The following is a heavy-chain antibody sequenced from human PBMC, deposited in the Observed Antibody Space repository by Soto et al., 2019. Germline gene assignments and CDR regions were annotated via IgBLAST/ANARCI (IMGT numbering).Heavy chain of an antibody. CDR1: GFTFSSYG. J-gene: IGHJ6*02. D-gene: IGHD6-13*01. V-gene: IGHV3-30*18. Sequence: QVQLVESGGGVVQPGRSLRLSCAASGFTFSSYGMHWVRQAPGKGLEWVAVISYDGSNKYYADSVKGRFTISRDNSKNTLYLQMNSLRAEDTAVYYCAKVSAAAGPFYYYGMDVWGQGTTVTVSS. CDR3: AKVSAAAGPFYYYGMDV. CDR2: ISYDGSNK.